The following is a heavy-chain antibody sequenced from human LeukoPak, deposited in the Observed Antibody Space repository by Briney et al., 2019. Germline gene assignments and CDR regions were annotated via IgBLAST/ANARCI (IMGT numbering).Heavy chain of an antibody. CDR2: INPKSRAT. Sequence: ASATVSCKASGYTFTGYYMHWVRQAPGQGLEWMGWINPKSRATNYAQNFQGRVTLTRDTSISTAYMELSSLRSDDTAVYYCARGVDTAVIPYYYYYMDVWGIGTTVTVSS. V-gene: IGHV1-2*02. J-gene: IGHJ6*03. D-gene: IGHD5-18*01. CDR1: GYTFTGYY. CDR3: ARGVDTAVIPYYYYYMDV.